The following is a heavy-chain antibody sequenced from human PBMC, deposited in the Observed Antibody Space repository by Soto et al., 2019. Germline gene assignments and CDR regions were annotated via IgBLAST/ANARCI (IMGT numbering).Heavy chain of an antibody. Sequence: PGGSLRLSCAASGFTFSSYGMHWVRQAPGKGLEWVAVISYDGSNKYYADSVKGRFTISRDNSKNTLYLQMNSLRAEDTAVYYCGRTIFLLSYSSGWYTVFWGKGTQVTVFS. CDR3: GRTIFLLSYSSGWYTVF. CDR2: ISYDGSNK. V-gene: IGHV3-30*03. D-gene: IGHD6-19*01. J-gene: IGHJ4*02. CDR1: GFTFSSYG.